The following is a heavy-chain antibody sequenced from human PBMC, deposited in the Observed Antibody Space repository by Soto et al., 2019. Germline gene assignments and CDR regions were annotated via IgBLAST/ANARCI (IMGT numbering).Heavy chain of an antibody. V-gene: IGHV4-39*01. CDR1: GGSISSSSYY. Sequence: QLQLQESGPGLVKPSETLSLTCTVSGGSISSSSYYWGWIRQSPGKGLEWIGNIYYSGSTYYNTSLKSRVTISVDTSKNQFSLKLSSVTAADTAVYYCARRGGSSPFDYWGQGTLVTVSS. CDR2: IYYSGST. CDR3: ARRGGSSPFDY. D-gene: IGHD1-26*01. J-gene: IGHJ4*02.